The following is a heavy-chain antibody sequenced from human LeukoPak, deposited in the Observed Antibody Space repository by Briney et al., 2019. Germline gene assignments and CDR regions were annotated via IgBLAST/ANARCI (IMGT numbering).Heavy chain of an antibody. CDR2: ISYDGSNK. CDR3: ARGAFITIFASQDY. Sequence: GGSLRLSCAASGFTFSSYAMHWVRQAPGKGLEWVAVISYDGSNKYYADSVKGRFTISRDNSKNTLYLQMNSLRAEDTAVYYCARGAFITIFASQDYWGQGTLVTVSS. CDR1: GFTFSSYA. J-gene: IGHJ4*02. V-gene: IGHV3-30-3*01. D-gene: IGHD3-3*01.